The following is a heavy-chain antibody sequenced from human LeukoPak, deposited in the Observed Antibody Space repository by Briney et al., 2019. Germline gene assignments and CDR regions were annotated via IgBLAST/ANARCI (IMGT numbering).Heavy chain of an antibody. CDR1: GGSISSYY. J-gene: IGHJ4*02. V-gene: IGHV4-39*07. D-gene: IGHD5-18*01. CDR2: IYYSGST. CDR3: ARVGQGYSYGHQDY. Sequence: SETLSLTCTVSGGSISSYYWGWIRQPPGKGLEWIGSIYYSGSTYYNPSLKSRVTISVDTSKNQFSLKLSPVTAADTAVYYCARVGQGYSYGHQDYWGQGTLVTVSS.